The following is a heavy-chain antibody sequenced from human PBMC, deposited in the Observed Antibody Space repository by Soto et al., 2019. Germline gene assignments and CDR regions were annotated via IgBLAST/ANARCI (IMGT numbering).Heavy chain of an antibody. CDR2: ISYDGSNK. CDR3: AKDNVFYSSSWYGAY. V-gene: IGHV3-30*18. Sequence: QVQLVESGGGVVQPGRSLRLSCAASGFTFSSYGMHWVRQAPGKGLEWVAVISYDGSNKYYADSVKGRFTISRDNSKNTLYLQMNSLRAEDTAVYYCAKDNVFYSSSWYGAYWGQGTLVTVSS. D-gene: IGHD6-13*01. J-gene: IGHJ4*02. CDR1: GFTFSSYG.